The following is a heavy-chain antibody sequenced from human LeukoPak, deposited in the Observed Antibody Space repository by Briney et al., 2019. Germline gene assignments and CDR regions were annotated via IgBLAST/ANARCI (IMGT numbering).Heavy chain of an antibody. Sequence: SETLSLTCTVSGGSISSHYWSWIRQPPGKGLEWIGEINHSGSTNYNPSLKSRVTISVDTSKNQFSLKLSSVTAADTAVYYCARSRYYYGSGSLSGYDYWGQGTLVTVSS. J-gene: IGHJ4*02. CDR1: GGSISSHY. D-gene: IGHD3-10*01. CDR2: INHSGST. V-gene: IGHV4-34*01. CDR3: ARSRYYYGSGSLSGYDY.